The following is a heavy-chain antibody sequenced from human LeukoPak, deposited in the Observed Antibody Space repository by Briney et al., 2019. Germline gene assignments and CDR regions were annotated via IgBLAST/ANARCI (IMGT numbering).Heavy chain of an antibody. D-gene: IGHD1-26*01. CDR3: ARDPYSGAYGDTYYYYMDV. CDR1: GFTFSSYN. J-gene: IGHJ6*03. CDR2: ITSSSIHI. V-gene: IGHV3-21*01. Sequence: GSLRLSCAASGFTFSSYNMNWVRQAPGKGLEWVSSITSSSIHIFYADSVRGRFTISRDNAKNSLYLQLNSLRAEDTVIYYCARDPYSGAYGDTYYYYMDVWGKGTTVTISS.